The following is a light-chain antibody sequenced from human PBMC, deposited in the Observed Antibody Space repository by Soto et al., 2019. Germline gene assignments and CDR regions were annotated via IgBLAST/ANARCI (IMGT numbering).Light chain of an antibody. J-gene: IGKJ5*01. CDR3: QQYGDSPHGT. CDR2: GAS. Sequence: EIVMTQSPATLSVSPGERATLSCRASQSVSSSYLAWYQHKPGQAPRLLIYGASSRATGIPDRFSASGSGTDFTFTISRVEPEDFAVYYCQQYGDSPHGTFGQGTRLEI. V-gene: IGKV3-20*01. CDR1: QSVSSSY.